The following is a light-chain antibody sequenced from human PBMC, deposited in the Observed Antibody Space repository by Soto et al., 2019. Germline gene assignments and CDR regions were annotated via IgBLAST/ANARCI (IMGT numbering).Light chain of an antibody. Sequence: IQMTQSPSSLSASLGDRVTITCRASQGISSYLNWYQQKPGKVPKLLIYASSSLQSGVPSRFSGSGSGTDFTLTISSLQPEDFATYYCQQSFIAPWTFGQGTKVEIK. V-gene: IGKV1-39*01. CDR3: QQSFIAPWT. CDR2: ASS. CDR1: QGISSY. J-gene: IGKJ1*01.